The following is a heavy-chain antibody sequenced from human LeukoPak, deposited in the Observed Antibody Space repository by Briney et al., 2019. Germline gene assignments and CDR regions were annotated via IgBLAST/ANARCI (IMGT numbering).Heavy chain of an antibody. CDR1: GGSISSYY. V-gene: IGHV4-59*01. J-gene: IGHJ4*02. CDR3: ARFNFWSGYYDY. CDR2: IYYSGST. D-gene: IGHD3-3*01. Sequence: TSETLSLTCTVSGGSISSYYWSWIRQPPGKGLEWVGYIYYSGSTNYNPSLKSRVTISVDTSKNQFSLKLISVTAADTAVYYCARFNFWSGYYDYWGQGTLVTVSS.